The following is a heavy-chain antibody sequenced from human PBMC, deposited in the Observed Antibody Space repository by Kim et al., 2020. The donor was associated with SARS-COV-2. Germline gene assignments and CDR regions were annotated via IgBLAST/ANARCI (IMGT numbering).Heavy chain of an antibody. J-gene: IGHJ6*02. Sequence: KSRVTISVDTSKNQFSLKLSSVTAADTAVYYCARGEYYYGSYYYYYGMDVWGQGTTVTVSS. CDR3: ARGEYYYGSYYYYYGMDV. D-gene: IGHD3-10*01. V-gene: IGHV4-59*09.